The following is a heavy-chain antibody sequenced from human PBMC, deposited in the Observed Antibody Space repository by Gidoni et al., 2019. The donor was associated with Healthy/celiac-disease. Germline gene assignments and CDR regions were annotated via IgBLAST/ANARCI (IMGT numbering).Heavy chain of an antibody. CDR2: ISWNSGSI. CDR1: GFPFDDYA. V-gene: IGHV3-9*01. CDR3: AKAPYSSSWYDWFDP. D-gene: IGHD6-13*01. J-gene: IGHJ5*02. Sequence: EVQLVESGGGLVQPGRSLRLSCAASGFPFDDYAMHWVRQAPGKGLEWVSGISWNSGSIGYADSVKGRFTISRDNAKNSLYLQMNSLRAEDTALYYCAKAPYSSSWYDWFDPWGQGTLVTVSS.